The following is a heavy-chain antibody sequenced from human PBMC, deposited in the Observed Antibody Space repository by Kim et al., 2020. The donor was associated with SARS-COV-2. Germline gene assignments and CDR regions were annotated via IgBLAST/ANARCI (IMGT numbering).Heavy chain of an antibody. CDR3: AADATVYGDYWSGYYYGMDV. Sequence: GGSLRLSCAASGFIFSTNYMSWVRQAPGKGLEWVSVIYSGGGTYYAASVKGSFTISRDNSKNMLYLQLNSLRAEDTAVYYCAADATVYGDYWSGYYYGMDVWGQGTTVTVSS. CDR1: GFIFSTNY. CDR2: IYSGGGT. J-gene: IGHJ6*02. V-gene: IGHV3-66*01. D-gene: IGHD4-17*01.